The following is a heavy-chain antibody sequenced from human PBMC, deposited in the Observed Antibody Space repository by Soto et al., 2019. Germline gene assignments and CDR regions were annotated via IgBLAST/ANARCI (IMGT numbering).Heavy chain of an antibody. J-gene: IGHJ6*02. V-gene: IGHV3-23*01. CDR1: GFTFSSYA. CDR2: ISSSDGST. CDR3: MRPAPRGRHYFYFGMDV. Sequence: PGGSLRLSCAASGFTFSSYAMCWVRQAPGQGLEWVSGISSSDGSTYYADSVKGRFTISRDNSKNTLFLRMNRPRVEDTAVYYCMRPAPRGRHYFYFGMDVWGQGTTVTVSS.